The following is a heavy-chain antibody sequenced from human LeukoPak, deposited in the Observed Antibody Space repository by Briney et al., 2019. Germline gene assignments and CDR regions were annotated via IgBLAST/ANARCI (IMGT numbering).Heavy chain of an antibody. CDR1: GYTFTGYY. J-gene: IGHJ5*02. D-gene: IGHD3-9*01. CDR3: ARDGRSYYDILTGYLLRVPANWFDP. V-gene: IGHV1-2*02. CDR2: INPNSGGT. Sequence: VASVKVSCKASGYTFTGYYMHWVRQAPGQGLEWMGWINPNSGGTNYAQKFQGRVTMTRDTSISTAYMELSRLRSDDTAVYYCARDGRSYYDILTGYLLRVPANWFDPWGQGILVTVSS.